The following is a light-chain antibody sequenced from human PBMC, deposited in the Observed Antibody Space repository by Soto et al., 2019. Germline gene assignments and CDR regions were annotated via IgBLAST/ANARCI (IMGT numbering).Light chain of an antibody. Sequence: DIVMTQSPDSLAVSLGERATINCKSRQSVLYSSNNKNYLAWYQQKPGQPPKLLIYWASTRESGVPDRFSGSGSGTDFTLTISSLQAEDVAVYYCQQYYSTSGTTFGQGTRLE. CDR2: WAS. V-gene: IGKV4-1*01. CDR3: QQYYSTSGTT. CDR1: QSVLYSSNNKNY. J-gene: IGKJ5*01.